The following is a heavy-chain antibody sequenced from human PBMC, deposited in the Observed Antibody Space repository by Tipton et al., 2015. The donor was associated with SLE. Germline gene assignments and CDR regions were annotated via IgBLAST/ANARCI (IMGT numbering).Heavy chain of an antibody. Sequence: TLSLTCDVYGGSFSDYYWSWIRQPPGRGLEWIGYLYYTGITDYNPSPKSRVTISVDTSKNQFSLKLRSVTAADTAVYFCARYYCTTTRCYYFDYWGRGTLVTVSS. J-gene: IGHJ4*02. CDR3: ARYYCTTTRCYYFDY. CDR1: GGSFSDYY. CDR2: LYYTGIT. V-gene: IGHV4-59*01. D-gene: IGHD2-2*01.